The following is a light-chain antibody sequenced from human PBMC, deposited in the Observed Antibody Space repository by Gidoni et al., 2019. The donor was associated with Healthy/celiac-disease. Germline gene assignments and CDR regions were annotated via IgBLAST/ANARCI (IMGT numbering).Light chain of an antibody. CDR2: GAS. J-gene: IGKJ5*01. V-gene: IGKV3-20*01. Sequence: EMVLTQSPGTLSLSPGERATLSCRASQSVSSNYLTWYQQKPGQAPRPLIYGASSRATGIPDRFRGSGSGTDFTLTISRLEPEDFAVYYCQQYGSSSITFGQGTRLEIK. CDR3: QQYGSSSIT. CDR1: QSVSSNY.